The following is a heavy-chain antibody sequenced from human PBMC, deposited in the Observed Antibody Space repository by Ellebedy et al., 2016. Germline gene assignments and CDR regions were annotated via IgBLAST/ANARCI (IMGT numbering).Heavy chain of an antibody. CDR3: AKDRNRWDVVELDLFDY. D-gene: IGHD3-16*01. CDR1: GFSFTTYG. Sequence: GESLKISXAASGFSFTTYGLHWVRQAPGKGLEWVAFISYDGNNKFYGDSVKGRFTISRDNSKNTVDLQMSSLSAEDTAVYYCAKDRNRWDVVELDLFDYWGQGTLVTVSS. CDR2: ISYDGNNK. J-gene: IGHJ4*02. V-gene: IGHV3-30*18.